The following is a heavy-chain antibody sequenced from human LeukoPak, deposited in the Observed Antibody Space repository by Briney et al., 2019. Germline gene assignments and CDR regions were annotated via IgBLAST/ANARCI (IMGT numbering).Heavy chain of an antibody. CDR1: GYTFTSYG. CDR2: IIPIFGTA. CDR3: ARDHRGTGTIVARFDY. Sequence: ASVKVSCKASGYTFTSYGISWVRQAPGQGLEWMGGIIPIFGTANYAQKFQGRVTITADESTSTAYMELSSLRSEDTAVYYCARDHRGTGTIVARFDYWGQGTLVTVSS. D-gene: IGHD1-7*01. J-gene: IGHJ4*02. V-gene: IGHV1-69*13.